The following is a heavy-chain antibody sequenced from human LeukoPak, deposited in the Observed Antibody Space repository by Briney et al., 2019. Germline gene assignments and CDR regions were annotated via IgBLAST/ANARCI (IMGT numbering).Heavy chain of an antibody. CDR2: IYYSGSA. Sequence: SETLSLTCTVSGGSISSYYWSWIRQPPGKGLEWIGYIYYSGSANYNPSLKSRVTISVDTSKNQFSLKLSSVTAADTAVYYCARQYSSSWIDYWGQGTLVTVSS. D-gene: IGHD6-13*01. V-gene: IGHV4-59*08. CDR1: GGSISSYY. J-gene: IGHJ4*02. CDR3: ARQYSSSWIDY.